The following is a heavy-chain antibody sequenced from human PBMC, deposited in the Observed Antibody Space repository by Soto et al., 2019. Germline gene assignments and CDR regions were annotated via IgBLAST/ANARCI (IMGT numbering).Heavy chain of an antibody. CDR3: ARDPEQQLVRQHYYYYMDV. Sequence: GGSLRLSCAASGFTFSSYSMNWVRQAPGKGLEWVSSISSSSSYIYYADSVKGRFTISRDNAKNSLYLQMNSLRAEDTAVYYCARDPEQQLVRQHYYYYMDVWGKGTTVTVSS. D-gene: IGHD6-13*01. CDR1: GFTFSSYS. J-gene: IGHJ6*03. V-gene: IGHV3-21*01. CDR2: ISSSSSYI.